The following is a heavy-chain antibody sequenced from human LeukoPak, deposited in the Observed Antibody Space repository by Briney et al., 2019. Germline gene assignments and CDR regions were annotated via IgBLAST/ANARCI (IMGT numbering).Heavy chain of an antibody. J-gene: IGHJ4*02. CDR2: IYYSGST. D-gene: IGHD6-19*01. Sequence: SETLSLTCTVSGGSISSSSYYWGWIRQPPGKGLEWIGSIYYSGSTYYNPSLKSRVTISVDTSKNQFSLKLSSVTAADTAVYYCARSAYSSGWIKDWGQGTLVTVSS. CDR3: ARSAYSSGWIKD. CDR1: GGSISSSSYY. V-gene: IGHV4-39*07.